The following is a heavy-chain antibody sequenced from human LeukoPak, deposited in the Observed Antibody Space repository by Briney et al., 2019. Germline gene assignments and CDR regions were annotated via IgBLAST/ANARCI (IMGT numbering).Heavy chain of an antibody. J-gene: IGHJ5*02. V-gene: IGHV4-39*01. CDR1: GVSISSSKYY. CDR3: ARRRSSVSSFDP. Sequence: SETLSLTCTVSGVSISSSKYYWVWIRQPPGQGLEWIGIIYYSGSTYYNPSLKSRVTISVDTSKNQFSLKLSSVTAADTAVYYCARRRSSVSSFDPWGQGTLVTVSS. D-gene: IGHD4-11*01. CDR2: IYYSGST.